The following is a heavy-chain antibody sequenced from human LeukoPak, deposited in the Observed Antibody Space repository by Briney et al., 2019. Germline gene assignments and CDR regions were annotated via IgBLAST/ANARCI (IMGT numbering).Heavy chain of an antibody. CDR3: ARASKYDFWSGYYYYYYYYMDV. CDR1: GFTFSSYS. D-gene: IGHD3-3*01. V-gene: IGHV3-21*01. Sequence: GGSLRLSCAASGFTFSSYSMNWVRQAPGKGLEWVSSISSSSSYIYYADSVKGRFTISRDNAKNSLYLQMNSLRAEDTAVYYCARASKYDFWSGYYYYYYYYMDVWGKGTTVTVSS. CDR2: ISSSSSYI. J-gene: IGHJ6*03.